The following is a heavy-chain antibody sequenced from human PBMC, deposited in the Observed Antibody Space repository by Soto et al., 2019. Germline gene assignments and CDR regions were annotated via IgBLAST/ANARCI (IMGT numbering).Heavy chain of an antibody. J-gene: IGHJ4*02. D-gene: IGHD3-22*01. V-gene: IGHV3-30*18. CDR3: AKGLHYYDSSGLDYFDY. CDR1: GFTFSSYG. CDR2: ISYDGSNK. Sequence: GGSLRLSCAASGFTFSSYGMHWVRQAPGKGLEWVAVISYDGSNKYYADSVKGRFTISRDNSKNTLYLQMNSLRAEDTAVYYCAKGLHYYDSSGLDYFDYWGQGTLVTVSS.